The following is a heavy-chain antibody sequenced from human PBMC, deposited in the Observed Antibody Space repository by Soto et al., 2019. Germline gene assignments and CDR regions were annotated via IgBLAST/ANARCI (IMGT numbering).Heavy chain of an antibody. CDR1: GYNLNNYA. J-gene: IGHJ4*02. D-gene: IGHD4-4*01. CDR2: ISVHNGGT. CDR3: ARGAATINFDY. V-gene: IGHV1-18*01. Sequence: GASVKVSCKVSGYNLNNYALNWVRQAPGQGLEWMGWISVHNGGTKYAQRFQGRVTMTADTSTNTAYMDLRSLRSDDTAVYYRARGAATINFDYWGQGTPVTVSS.